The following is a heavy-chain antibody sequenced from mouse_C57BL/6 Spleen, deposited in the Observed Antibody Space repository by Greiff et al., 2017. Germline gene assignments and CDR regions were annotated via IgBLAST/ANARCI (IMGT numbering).Heavy chain of an antibody. J-gene: IGHJ1*03. V-gene: IGHV1-52*01. D-gene: IGHD1-1*01. Sequence: QVQLKQPGAELVRPGSSVKLSCKASGYTFTSYWMHWVKQRPIQGLEWIGNIDPSDSETHYNQKFKDKATLTVDKSSSTAYMQLSSLTSEDSAVYYCARFSYYYGSSPWYFDVWGTGTTVTVSS. CDR2: IDPSDSET. CDR1: GYTFTSYW. CDR3: ARFSYYYGSSPWYFDV.